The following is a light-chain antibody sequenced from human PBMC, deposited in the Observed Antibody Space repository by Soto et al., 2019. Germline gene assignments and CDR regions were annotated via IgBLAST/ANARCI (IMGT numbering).Light chain of an antibody. CDR3: QQYNNWPPT. J-gene: IGKJ5*01. Sequence: DIQMTQSPPSVSASVGDRVTITCRASQDVGKWLAWYQQKPGKAPTLLIHGASSLQSGVPPRYSGSGYGTDFTLTISSLQPEDFAVYYCQQYNNWPPTFGQGTRLEIK. CDR2: GAS. V-gene: IGKV1-12*01. CDR1: QDVGKW.